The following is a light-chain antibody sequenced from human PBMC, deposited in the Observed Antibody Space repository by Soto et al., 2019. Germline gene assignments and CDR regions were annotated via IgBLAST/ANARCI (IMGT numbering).Light chain of an antibody. CDR1: QSVSSSY. CDR3: QQYDSSPRT. Sequence: EIVLTQSPGTLSLSPGERATLSCRASQSVSSSYLAWYQQKPGQAPRLLIYGASSTATGIADRFSGSWSGKDFTIISSRLEPEDAVVYYYQQYDSSPRTFGGGTKVEIK. V-gene: IGKV3-20*01. CDR2: GAS. J-gene: IGKJ4*01.